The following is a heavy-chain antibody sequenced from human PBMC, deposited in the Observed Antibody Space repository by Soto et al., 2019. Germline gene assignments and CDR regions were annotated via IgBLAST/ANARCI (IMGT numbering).Heavy chain of an antibody. D-gene: IGHD3-22*01. CDR3: ARAGQEYYYDSSGYYFDY. CDR2: IYYSGST. Sequence: SETLSLTCTVSGGSISSYYWSWIRQPPGKGLEWIGYIYYSGSTNYNPSLKSRVTISVDTSKNQFSLKLSSVTAADTAVYYCARAGQEYYYDSSGYYFDYWGQGTLVTVSS. V-gene: IGHV4-59*12. J-gene: IGHJ4*02. CDR1: GGSISSYY.